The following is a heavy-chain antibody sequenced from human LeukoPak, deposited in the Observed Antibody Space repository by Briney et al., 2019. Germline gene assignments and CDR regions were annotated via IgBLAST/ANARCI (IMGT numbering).Heavy chain of an antibody. J-gene: IGHJ4*02. V-gene: IGHV4-30-2*01. CDR3: ARAGITIFGVVRKRGYYFDY. CDR1: GGSISSGGYY. CDR2: IYHSGST. D-gene: IGHD3-3*01. Sequence: PSETLSLTCTVSGGSISSGGYYWSWIRQPPGKGLEWIGCIYHSGSTYYNPSLKSRVTISVDRSKNQFSLKLSSVTAADTAVYYCARAGITIFGVVRKRGYYFDYWGQGTLVTVSS.